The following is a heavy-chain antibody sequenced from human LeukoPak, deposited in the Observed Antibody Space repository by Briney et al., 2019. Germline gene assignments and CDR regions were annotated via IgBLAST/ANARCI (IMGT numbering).Heavy chain of an antibody. J-gene: IGHJ4*02. Sequence: GESLKISFKGSGXSFTTYCIDWVRQMAGKGMEWMGIIYPGDSDATYSPSFQGQVTISADKSIRTAYLQWSSLKASDTAMYYCASGPRPYGVDYWGQGTLVTVSS. CDR3: ASGPRPYGVDY. V-gene: IGHV5-51*01. D-gene: IGHD4-17*01. CDR2: IYPGDSDA. CDR1: GXSFTTYC.